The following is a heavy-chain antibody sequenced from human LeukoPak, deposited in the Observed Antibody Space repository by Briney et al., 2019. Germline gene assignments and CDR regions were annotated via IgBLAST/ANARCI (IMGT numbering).Heavy chain of an antibody. V-gene: IGHV3-48*02. J-gene: IGHJ4*02. CDR2: ISSSSSTI. D-gene: IGHD5-18*01. Sequence: GGSLRLSCAASGFTFSSYSMNWVRQAPGKGLEWVSYISSSSSTIAYSDSVKGRFTISRDNAKNSLYLQMNSLRDEDTAAYYCARFVDTTMVNYFDYWGQGTLVTVSS. CDR3: ARFVDTTMVNYFDY. CDR1: GFTFSSYS.